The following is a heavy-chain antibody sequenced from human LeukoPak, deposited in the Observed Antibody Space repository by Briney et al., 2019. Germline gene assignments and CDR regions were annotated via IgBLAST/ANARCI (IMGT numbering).Heavy chain of an antibody. CDR2: ISSSSSGI. CDR1: GFTFSTYS. D-gene: IGHD6-13*01. CDR3: ARESSWYLDY. V-gene: IGHV3-48*02. J-gene: IGHJ4*02. Sequence: TGGSLRLSCAASGFTFSTYSMNWVRQAPGKGLEWVSYISSSSSGIYYADSVKGRFTISRDNAKNSLYLEMNSLRDEDTAVYYCARESSWYLDYWGQGTLVTVSS.